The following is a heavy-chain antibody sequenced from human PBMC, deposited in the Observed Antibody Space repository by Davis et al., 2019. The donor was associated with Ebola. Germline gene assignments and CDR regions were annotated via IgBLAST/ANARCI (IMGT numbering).Heavy chain of an antibody. CDR2: IIPILGIA. CDR3: ARLAAAGVEVDY. CDR1: GGTSNSYT. V-gene: IGHV1-69*02. D-gene: IGHD6-13*01. J-gene: IGHJ4*02. Sequence: AASVKVSCKASGGTSNSYTFNWVRQAPGQGLEWMGRIIPILGIANYAQKFQGRVTITADKSTSTAYMELSSLRSEDTAVYYCARLAAAGVEVDYWGQGTLVTVSS.